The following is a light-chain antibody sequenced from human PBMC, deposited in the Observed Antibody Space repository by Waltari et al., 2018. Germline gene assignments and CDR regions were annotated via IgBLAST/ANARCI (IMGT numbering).Light chain of an antibody. CDR3: SSYTTSSTVI. CDR2: DVY. CDR1: SSDVGAYNS. V-gene: IGLV2-14*03. J-gene: IGLJ2*01. Sequence: QSALTQPASVSGSPGQSLTISCTGTSSDVGAYNSVSWYQQHPGKAPKLMIDDVYNRPSGVADRVSGSKSGNTASLSISGLQAEDEADYYCSSYTTSSTVIFGGGTKLSVL.